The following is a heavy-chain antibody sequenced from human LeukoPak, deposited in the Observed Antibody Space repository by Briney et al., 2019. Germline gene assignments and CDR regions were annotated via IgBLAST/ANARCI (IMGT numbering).Heavy chain of an antibody. CDR2: ISAYNGNT. D-gene: IGHD3-22*01. Sequence: ASVKVSCKASGYTFTSYGISWVRQAPGQGLEWMGWISAYNGNTNYAQKLQGRVTMTTDTSTSTAYMELRSLRSDDTAVYYCARDNPYYYDSSGYYSTRGDAFDIWGQGTMVTVSS. V-gene: IGHV1-18*01. CDR3: ARDNPYYYDSSGYYSTRGDAFDI. CDR1: GYTFTSYG. J-gene: IGHJ3*02.